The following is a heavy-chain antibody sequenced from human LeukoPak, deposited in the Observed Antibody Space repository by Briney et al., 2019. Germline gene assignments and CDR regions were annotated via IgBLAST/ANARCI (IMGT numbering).Heavy chain of an antibody. CDR3: ARESAAAADIDY. J-gene: IGHJ4*02. V-gene: IGHV4-30-2*01. CDR2: IYHSGST. CDR1: GGSISSGGYY. D-gene: IGHD6-13*01. Sequence: PSETLSLTCTVSGGSISSGGYYWSWIRQPPGKGLEWIGYIYHSGSTYYNPSLKSRVSISVDRSKNQFSLKLSSVTAADTAVYYCARESAAAADIDYWGQGTLVTVSS.